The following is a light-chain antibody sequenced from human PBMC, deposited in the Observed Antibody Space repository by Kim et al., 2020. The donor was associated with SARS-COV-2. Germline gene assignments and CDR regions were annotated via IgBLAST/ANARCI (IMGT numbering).Light chain of an antibody. J-gene: IGLJ3*02. CDR3: QVWDSSTGV. CDR1: NMGTKN. V-gene: IGLV3-9*01. CDR2: ADS. Sequence: VVLGQTAGITCGGRNMGTKNWHWFEQKPGQAPVLVICADSKRPSGIPARFSGPNSGNSATLTISRAQPGDEADYYCQVWDSSTGVFGGGTQLTVL.